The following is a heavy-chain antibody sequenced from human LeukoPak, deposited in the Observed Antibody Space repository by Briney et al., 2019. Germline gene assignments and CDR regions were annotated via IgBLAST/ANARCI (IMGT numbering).Heavy chain of an antibody. D-gene: IGHD6-19*01. CDR1: GGSISSYY. Sequence: SETLSLTCTVSGGSISSYYWSWIRQPAGKGLEWIGRIYTSGSTNYNPSLKSRVTMSVDTSKNQFSLKLSSVTAADTAVYYCARRALMAGTWVFDYWGQGTLVTVSS. V-gene: IGHV4-4*07. CDR3: ARRALMAGTWVFDY. CDR2: IYTSGST. J-gene: IGHJ4*02.